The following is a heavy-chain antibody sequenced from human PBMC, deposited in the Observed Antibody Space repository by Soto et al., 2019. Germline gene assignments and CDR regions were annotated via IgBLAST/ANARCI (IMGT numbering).Heavy chain of an antibody. CDR2: VSAYNDNI. Sequence: QVLLVQSGGEVKKPGASVKVSCKASGYTFSSYGINWVRQAPGQGLEWLGWVSAYNDNIDYAQTFQGRVTMTTDKSTNTAYMELSSLRSDDTDVYYCARGNYYDRRGYFSALDIWGQGTMVTVSS. V-gene: IGHV1-18*01. CDR1: GYTFSSYG. D-gene: IGHD3-22*01. CDR3: ARGNYYDRRGYFSALDI. J-gene: IGHJ3*02.